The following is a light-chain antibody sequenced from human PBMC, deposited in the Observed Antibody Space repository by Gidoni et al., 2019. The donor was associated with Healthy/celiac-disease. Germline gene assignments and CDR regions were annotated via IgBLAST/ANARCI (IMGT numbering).Light chain of an antibody. Sequence: DIQMTQSPSSLSASVGDRVTITCQASQDISNYLNWYQQKPGKAPKLLIYDASNLETGVPSRFSGSGSGTDFTFTISSLQTEDIATYYCQQYDNLPPFTFGGXTKVEIK. CDR3: QQYDNLPPFT. V-gene: IGKV1-33*01. CDR2: DAS. J-gene: IGKJ4*01. CDR1: QDISNY.